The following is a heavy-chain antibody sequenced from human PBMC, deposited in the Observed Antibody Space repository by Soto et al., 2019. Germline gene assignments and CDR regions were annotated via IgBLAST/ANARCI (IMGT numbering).Heavy chain of an antibody. J-gene: IGHJ6*02. D-gene: IGHD6-19*01. CDR2: ISDYGRI. V-gene: IGHV3-74*01. Sequence: GGSLRLSCAASGLTFGNYWMHWVRQAPGKGLVWVSRISDYGRINYADSVKDRFIISRDDAKSELYLQLNDLRAEDTAVYYCARDGGLVFPLYGMDVWGQGTTVTVSS. CDR1: GLTFGNYW. CDR3: ARDGGLVFPLYGMDV.